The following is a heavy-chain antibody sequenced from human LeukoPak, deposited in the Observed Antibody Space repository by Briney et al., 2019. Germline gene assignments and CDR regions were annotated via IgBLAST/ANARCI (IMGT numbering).Heavy chain of an antibody. CDR2: IYYSGST. V-gene: IGHV4-59*01. CDR3: ARVEWGSGSYYNRHMDV. CDR1: GGSISSYY. D-gene: IGHD3-10*01. Sequence: SETLSLTCTVSGGSISSYYWSWIRQPPGKGLEWIGYIYYSGSTNYNPSLKSRVTISVDTSKNQFSLKLSSVTAADTAVYYCARVEWGSGSYYNRHMDVWGKGTTVTVSS. J-gene: IGHJ6*03.